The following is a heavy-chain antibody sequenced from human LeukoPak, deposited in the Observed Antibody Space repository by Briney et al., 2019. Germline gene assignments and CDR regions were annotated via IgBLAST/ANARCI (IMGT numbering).Heavy chain of an antibody. J-gene: IGHJ3*02. V-gene: IGHV3-21*01. Sequence: TGGSLRLSCAASGFTFSSYSMNWVRQAPGKGLEWVSSVSSSSSYIYYADSVKGRFTISRDNAKNSLYLQMNSLRAEDTAVYYCARGCGGRYCSGGAFDIWGQGTMVTVSS. D-gene: IGHD2-15*01. CDR2: VSSSSSYI. CDR3: ARGCGGRYCSGGAFDI. CDR1: GFTFSSYS.